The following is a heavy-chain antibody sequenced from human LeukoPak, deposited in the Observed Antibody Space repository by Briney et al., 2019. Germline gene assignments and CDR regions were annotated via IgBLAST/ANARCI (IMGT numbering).Heavy chain of an antibody. CDR2: IYYSGIT. V-gene: IGHV4-31*03. CDR3: AREGVLRYYFDY. D-gene: IGHD3-9*01. J-gene: IGHJ4*02. CDR1: GGSISSGGYY. Sequence: SETLSLTCTVSGGSISSGGYYWSRIRQHPGKGLEWIGYIYYSGITYYNPSLKSRVTISVDTSKNQFSLKLNSVTAADTAVYYCAREGVLRYYFDYWGQGTLVTVSS.